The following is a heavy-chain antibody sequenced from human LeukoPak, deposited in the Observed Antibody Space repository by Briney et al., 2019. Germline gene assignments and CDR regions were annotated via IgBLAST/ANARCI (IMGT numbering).Heavy chain of an antibody. J-gene: IGHJ3*01. D-gene: IGHD4-17*01. CDR3: GKDPNGDYIGAFDF. Sequence: PGGSLRLSCAASGFTFSSYSMNWVRQAPGKGLEWVSYISSSSSTIYYADSVKGRFTISRDNAKNSLYLQMNSLRAEDTAVYYCGKDPNGDYIGAFDFWGQGTMVTVSS. V-gene: IGHV3-48*04. CDR2: ISSSSSTI. CDR1: GFTFSSYS.